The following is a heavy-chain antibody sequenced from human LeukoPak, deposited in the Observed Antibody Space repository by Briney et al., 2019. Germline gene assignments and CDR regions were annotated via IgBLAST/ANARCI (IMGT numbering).Heavy chain of an antibody. V-gene: IGHV3-74*01. Sequence: GGSLRLSCAASGFTFSTYWMHWFRQAPGKGLVWVSRIHGDGTFTTSADSVKGRFTISRDNAQNMVYLQMNSLKVEDTAVYYCATALVLGSGSYGQWGQGTLVTVSS. CDR2: IHGDGTFT. CDR1: GFTFSTYW. CDR3: ATALVLGSGSYGQ. D-gene: IGHD3-10*01. J-gene: IGHJ4*02.